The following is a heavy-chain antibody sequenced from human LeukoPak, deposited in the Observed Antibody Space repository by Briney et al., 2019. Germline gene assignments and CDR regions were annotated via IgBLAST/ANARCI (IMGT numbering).Heavy chain of an antibody. CDR2: ISGSGGST. J-gene: IGHJ4*02. V-gene: IGHV3-23*01. Sequence: PGGSLRLSCAASGFTFSSHAMSWVRQAPGKGLEWVSAISGSGGSTYYADSVKGRFTISRDNSKNTLYLQMNSLRAEDTAVYYCAKQVGFGELLFDYWGQGTLVTVSS. CDR1: GFTFSSHA. D-gene: IGHD3-10*01. CDR3: AKQVGFGELLFDY.